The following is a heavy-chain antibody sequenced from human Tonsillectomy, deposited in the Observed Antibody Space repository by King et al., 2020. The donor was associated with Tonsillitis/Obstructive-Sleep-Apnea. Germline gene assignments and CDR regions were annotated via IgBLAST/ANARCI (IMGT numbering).Heavy chain of an antibody. D-gene: IGHD2-2*01. J-gene: IGHJ4*02. CDR3: ARGNSKGGYQLLSEGLDY. V-gene: IGHV7-4-1*02. CDR2: INTDTGNP. Sequence: QLVQSGSELKKPGASVKVSCKASGYTFASYAINWVRQAPGQGLEWMGWINTDTGNPTYAQGFTGRFVFSLDTSVSTTYLQISSLKAEDTAVYYCARGNSKGGYQLLSEGLDYWGQGTLVTVSS. CDR1: GYTFASYA.